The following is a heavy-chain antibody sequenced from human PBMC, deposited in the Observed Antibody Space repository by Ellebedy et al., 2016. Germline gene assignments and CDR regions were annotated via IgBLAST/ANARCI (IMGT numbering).Heavy chain of an antibody. Sequence: GGSLRLSCAASGFTFSGSAMHWVRQASGKGLEWVGRIRSTANNYATAYAASVKGRFTISRDDSKNTAYLQMNNLKIEDTAVYYCTRALDPWGQGTLVTVSS. CDR3: TRALDP. CDR2: IRSTANNYAT. J-gene: IGHJ5*02. CDR1: GFTFSGSA. V-gene: IGHV3-73*01.